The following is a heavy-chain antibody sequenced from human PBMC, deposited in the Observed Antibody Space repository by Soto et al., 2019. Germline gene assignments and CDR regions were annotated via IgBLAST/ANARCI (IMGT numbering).Heavy chain of an antibody. Sequence: QVQLQESGPGLVKPSETLSLTCTVSGGSVSSGSYYWSWIRQPPGKGLEWIGYIYYSGRTNYNPSLKCRVTISVDTSKNQFSQKLSSVTAADTAVYYCARAEGPYDSSGYPFDYWGQGTLVTVSS. CDR1: GGSVSSGSYY. J-gene: IGHJ4*02. V-gene: IGHV4-61*01. D-gene: IGHD3-22*01. CDR2: IYYSGRT. CDR3: ARAEGPYDSSGYPFDY.